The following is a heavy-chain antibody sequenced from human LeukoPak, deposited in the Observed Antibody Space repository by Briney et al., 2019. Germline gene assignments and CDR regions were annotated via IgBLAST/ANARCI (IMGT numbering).Heavy chain of an antibody. Sequence: PSETLSLTCTVSGGSISSSRYYWGWIRQPPGKGLEWIGSICYSGSTYYNPSLKSRVTISVDTSKNQFSLKLSSVTAADTAVYYCARGASGSFGPWGQGTLVTVSS. V-gene: IGHV4-39*07. CDR1: GGSISSSRYY. CDR3: ARGASGSFGP. CDR2: ICYSGST. D-gene: IGHD1-26*01. J-gene: IGHJ5*02.